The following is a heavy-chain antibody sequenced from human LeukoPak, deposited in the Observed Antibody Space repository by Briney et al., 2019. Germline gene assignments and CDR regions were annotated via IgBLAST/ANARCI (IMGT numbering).Heavy chain of an antibody. Sequence: ASVKVSCKASGYTFTSYAMHWVRQAPGQRLEWMGWINAGNGNTKYSQKFQGRVTITGDTSASTAYIELSSLRSEDTAVYYCARAPGPFEPHFDYWGQGTLVTVSS. CDR1: GYTFTSYA. V-gene: IGHV1-3*01. CDR2: INAGNGNT. CDR3: ARAPGPFEPHFDY. D-gene: IGHD1-14*01. J-gene: IGHJ4*02.